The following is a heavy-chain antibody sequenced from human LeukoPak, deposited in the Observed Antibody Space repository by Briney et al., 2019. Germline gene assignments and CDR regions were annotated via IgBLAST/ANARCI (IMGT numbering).Heavy chain of an antibody. D-gene: IGHD3-10*01. V-gene: IGHV4-34*01. CDR1: GGSFSGYY. Sequence: SETLSLTCAVYGGSFSGYYWSWIRQPPGKGLEWIGEINHSGSTNYNPSLKSRVTISVDTSKNQFYLKLSSVTAADTAVYYCARLTKNDSGSFRFGKKKRGYMDVWGKGTTFTIS. J-gene: IGHJ6*03. CDR2: INHSGST. CDR3: ARLTKNDSGSFRFGKKKRGYMDV.